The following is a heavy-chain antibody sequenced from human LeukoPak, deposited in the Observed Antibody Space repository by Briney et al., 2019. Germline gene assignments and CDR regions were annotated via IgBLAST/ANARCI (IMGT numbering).Heavy chain of an antibody. J-gene: IGHJ4*02. Sequence: SETLSLTCAVYGGSFSGNYWSWIRQPPGKGLEWIGEINHSGSTNYNPSLKSRVTISVDTSKNQFSLKLSSVTAADTAVYYCARGHRRYSISWSFDYWGQGTLVTVSS. CDR1: GGSFSGNY. V-gene: IGHV4-34*01. CDR2: INHSGST. D-gene: IGHD6-13*01. CDR3: ARGHRRYSISWSFDY.